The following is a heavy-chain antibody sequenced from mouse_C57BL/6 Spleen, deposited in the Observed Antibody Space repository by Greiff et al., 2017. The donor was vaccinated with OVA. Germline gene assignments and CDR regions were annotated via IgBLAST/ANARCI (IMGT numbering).Heavy chain of an antibody. V-gene: IGHV2-2*01. CDR1: GFSLTSYG. CDR3: AIYRDYAMDY. D-gene: IGHD2-14*01. Sequence: VQLQQSGPGLVQPSQSLSITCTVSGFSLTSYGVHWVRQSPGKGLEWLGVIWSGGSTDYNAAFISRLSISKDISKGQVFFNMNSLQADDTAIYYWAIYRDYAMDYWGQGTSVTVSS. J-gene: IGHJ4*01. CDR2: IWSGGST.